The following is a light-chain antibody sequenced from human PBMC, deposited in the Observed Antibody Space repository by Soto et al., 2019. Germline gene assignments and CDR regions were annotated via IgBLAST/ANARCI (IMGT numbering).Light chain of an antibody. Sequence: IVLTQSPATLSLSPGERATLSCRASQSVSSNLAWYQQKPGQAPRLLIHGASSRATGIPDRFSGSGSGTDFTLTISRLEPEDFAVYYCQQYSNSLTFGGGTKV. CDR2: GAS. J-gene: IGKJ4*01. V-gene: IGKV3-20*01. CDR1: QSVSSN. CDR3: QQYSNSLT.